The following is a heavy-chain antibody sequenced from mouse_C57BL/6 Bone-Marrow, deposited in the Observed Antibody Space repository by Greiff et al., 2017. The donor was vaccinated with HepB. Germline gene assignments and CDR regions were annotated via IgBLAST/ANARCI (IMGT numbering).Heavy chain of an antibody. Sequence: VQLVESGPELVKPGASVKISCKASGYAFSSSWMNWVKQRPGKGLEWIGRIYPGDGDTNYNGKFKGKATLTADKSSSTAYMQLSSLTSEDSAVYFCARSLRQPFAYWGQGTLVTVSA. J-gene: IGHJ3*01. CDR3: ARSLRQPFAY. CDR1: GYAFSSSW. CDR2: IYPGDGDT. V-gene: IGHV1-82*01. D-gene: IGHD3-2*01.